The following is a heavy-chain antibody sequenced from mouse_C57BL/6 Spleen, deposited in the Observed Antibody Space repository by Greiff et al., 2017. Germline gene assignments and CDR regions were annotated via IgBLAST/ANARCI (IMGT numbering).Heavy chain of an antibody. D-gene: IGHD1-1*01. CDR3: ARFITAVVDYAMDY. Sequence: QVQLKQSGAELVRPGASVKLSCKASGYTFTDYYINWVKQRPGQGLEWIARIYPGSGNTYYNEKFKGTATLTAEKSSSTSYMQLSSLTSEDSAVYFFARFITAVVDYAMDYWGQGTSVTVSS. CDR1: GYTFTDYY. J-gene: IGHJ4*01. V-gene: IGHV1-76*01. CDR2: IYPGSGNT.